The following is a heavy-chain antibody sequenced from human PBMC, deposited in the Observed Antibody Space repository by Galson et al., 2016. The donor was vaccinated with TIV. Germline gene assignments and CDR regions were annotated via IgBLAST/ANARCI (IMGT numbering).Heavy chain of an antibody. CDR2: ISAYNGDI. CDR3: ATELYCSSISCYYYYGLDV. CDR1: GYSFLSYG. V-gene: IGHV1-18*04. D-gene: IGHD2-2*01. Sequence: SVKVSCKASGYSFLSYGMTWVRQAPGRGLEWLGWISAYNGDIKSARKFQGSVTMTTDTSTNTAYMELRSLGSDNTAVYYCATELYCSSISCYYYYGLDVWGHGTTVTVSS. J-gene: IGHJ6*02.